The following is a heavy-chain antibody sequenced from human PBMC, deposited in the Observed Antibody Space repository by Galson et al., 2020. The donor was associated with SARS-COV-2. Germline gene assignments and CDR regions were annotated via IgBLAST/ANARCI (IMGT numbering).Heavy chain of an antibody. CDR1: GASVNSGTYY. J-gene: IGHJ4*02. D-gene: IGHD2-15*01. CDR3: GRDDVVRCSGGSCYKAVSY. CDR2: IYTRGNT. V-gene: IGHV4-61*02. Sequence: SETLSLTCTVSGASVNSGTYYWTWIRQSAGKRLEWLGRIYTRGNTDYNPSLKGRVTISLDAWTKQFSLKLTSVTGADTAVYYCGRDDVVRCSGGSCYKAVSYRGPGTLVTVSS.